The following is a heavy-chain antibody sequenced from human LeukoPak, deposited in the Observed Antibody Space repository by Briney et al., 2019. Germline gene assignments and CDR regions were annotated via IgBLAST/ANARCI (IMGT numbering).Heavy chain of an antibody. V-gene: IGHV4-4*09. Sequence: SETLSLTCTVSGGSISSYYWSWIRQPPGKGLEWIGYIYTSGSTNYNPSLKSRVTISVDTSKNQFSLKLSSVTAADTAVYYCARQGYCSSTSCLRDSYYYYYMDVWGKGTTVTVSS. CDR3: ARQGYCSSTSCLRDSYYYYYMDV. J-gene: IGHJ6*03. CDR2: IYTSGST. D-gene: IGHD2-2*01. CDR1: GGSISSYY.